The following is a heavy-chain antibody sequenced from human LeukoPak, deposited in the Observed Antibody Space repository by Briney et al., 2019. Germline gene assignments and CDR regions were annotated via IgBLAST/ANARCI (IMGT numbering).Heavy chain of an antibody. V-gene: IGHV4-59*08. CDR1: GGSFSGYY. D-gene: IGHD5-24*01. J-gene: IGHJ4*02. CDR3: ARRTRDGYNIFDY. CDR2: IYYSGST. Sequence: KSSETLSLTCAVYGGSFSGYYWSWIRQPPGKGLEWIGYIYYSGSTNYNPSLKSRVTISVDTSKNQFSLKLSSVTAADTAVYYCARRTRDGYNIFDYWGQGTLVTVSS.